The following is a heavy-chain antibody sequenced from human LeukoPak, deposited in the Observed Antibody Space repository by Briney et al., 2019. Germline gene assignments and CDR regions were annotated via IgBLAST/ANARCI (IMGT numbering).Heavy chain of an antibody. CDR1: GFTFSSYA. CDR3: ARDMGEQWLATPTGFDY. D-gene: IGHD6-19*01. J-gene: IGHJ4*02. V-gene: IGHV3-30-3*01. Sequence: GRSLRLSCAASGFTFSSYAMHWVCQAPGKGLEWVAVISYDGSNKYYADSVKGRFTISRDNSKNTLYLQMNSLRAEDTAVYYCARDMGEQWLATPTGFDYWGQGTLVTVSS. CDR2: ISYDGSNK.